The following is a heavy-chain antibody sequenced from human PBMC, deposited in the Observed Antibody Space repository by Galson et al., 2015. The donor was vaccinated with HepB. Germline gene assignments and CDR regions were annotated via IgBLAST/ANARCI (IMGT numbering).Heavy chain of an antibody. D-gene: IGHD6-6*01. CDR2: ISYDGSNK. CDR1: GFTFSRYA. V-gene: IGHV3-30*18. CDR3: AKADVAYSSSSAGFDY. Sequence: SLRLSCAASGFTFSRYAIHWVRQAPGKGLEWVAIISYDGSNKNYGDSVKGRFTISRDNSRNTLYVQMNSLRAEDTAVHYCAKADVAYSSSSAGFDYWGQGALVTVSS. J-gene: IGHJ4*02.